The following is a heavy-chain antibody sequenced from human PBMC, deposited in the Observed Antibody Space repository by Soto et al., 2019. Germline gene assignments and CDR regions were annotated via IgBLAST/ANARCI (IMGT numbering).Heavy chain of an antibody. V-gene: IGHV4-34*01. D-gene: IGHD3-10*01. Sequence: QVQLQQWGSGLLKPSETLSLTCAVYGGSLSGYYWSWIRQSPGKGLEWIGQINHSGSANYHPSLKSRVTXFXPXSXXECSLALSSVTAADTSVYYCARATSHYASGRYEGGYYYFDYWGQGTLVTVSS. CDR1: GGSLSGYY. CDR2: INHSGSA. J-gene: IGHJ4*02. CDR3: ARATSHYASGRYEGGYYYFDY.